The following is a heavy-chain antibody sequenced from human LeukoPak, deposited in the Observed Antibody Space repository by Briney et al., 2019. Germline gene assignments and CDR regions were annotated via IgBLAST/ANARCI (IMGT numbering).Heavy chain of an antibody. D-gene: IGHD6-13*01. CDR2: SYYSRST. V-gene: IGHV4-59*08. CDR3: GRGYSSSWHYSDY. J-gene: IGHJ4*02. Sequence: SETLSLTCTVSGGSISSYYWSWIRQPPGKGLECMGYSYYSRSTDYHPSLKCRVTISVDTSKNQFSLKLSSVTAADTAVYCCGRGYSSSWHYSDYWGQGTLVTVSS. CDR1: GGSISSYY.